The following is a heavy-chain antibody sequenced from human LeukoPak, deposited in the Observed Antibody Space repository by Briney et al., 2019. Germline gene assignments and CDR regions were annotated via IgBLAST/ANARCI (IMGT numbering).Heavy chain of an antibody. D-gene: IGHD3-9*01. J-gene: IGHJ3*02. CDR2: IYYSGST. CDR3: ARDSRYYDILTGYSPDAFDI. Sequence: SETLSLTCSVSGGSISSYYWSWIRQPPGKGLEWIGYIYYSGSTHYNPSLKSRVTISVDTSKNQFSLKLSSVTAADTAVYYCARDSRYYDILTGYSPDAFDIWGQGTMVTVSS. V-gene: IGHV4-59*01. CDR1: GGSISSYY.